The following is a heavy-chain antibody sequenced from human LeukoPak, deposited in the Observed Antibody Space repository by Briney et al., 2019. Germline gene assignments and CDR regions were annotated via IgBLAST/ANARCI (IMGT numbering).Heavy chain of an antibody. CDR1: GGSISGYY. Sequence: SETLSLTCTVSGGSISGYYWSWIRQPPGKRLEWIGYIYYSGSTIHNPSLKSRVTISVDTSKNQVSLELSSVTAADTAVYYCARGRYFDWLPSNWFDPWGQGTLVTVSS. CDR2: IYYSGST. CDR3: ARGRYFDWLPSNWFDP. J-gene: IGHJ5*02. V-gene: IGHV4-59*01. D-gene: IGHD3-9*01.